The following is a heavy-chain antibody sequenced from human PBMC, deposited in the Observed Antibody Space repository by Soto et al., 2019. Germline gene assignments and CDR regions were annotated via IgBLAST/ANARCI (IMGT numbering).Heavy chain of an antibody. CDR1: GGSISSYY. J-gene: IGHJ5*02. CDR3: ARDIAAAGTFDP. D-gene: IGHD6-13*01. Sequence: QVQLQESGPGLVKPSETLSLTCTVSGGSISSYYWSWIRQPPGKGLEWIGYIYYSGSTNYNPSLTSRVTISVDTSKNQCSLKLSSVTAADTAVYYCARDIAAAGTFDPWGQGTLVTVSS. V-gene: IGHV4-59*01. CDR2: IYYSGST.